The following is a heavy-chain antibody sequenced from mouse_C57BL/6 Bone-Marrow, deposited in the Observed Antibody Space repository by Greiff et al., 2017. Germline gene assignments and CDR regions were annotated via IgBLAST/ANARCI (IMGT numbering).Heavy chain of an antibody. CDR3: AIQNSNYFFYTMDY. Sequence: EVNVVESGGGLVQPGGSLKLSCAASGFTFSDYGMAWVRQAPRKGPEWVAFISNLAYSIYYADTVTGRFTIYRENAKNTLYLEMSSLRSEDTAMYYCAIQNSNYFFYTMDYWGQGTSVTVSS. J-gene: IGHJ4*01. V-gene: IGHV5-15*01. D-gene: IGHD2-5*01. CDR1: GFTFSDYG. CDR2: ISNLAYSI.